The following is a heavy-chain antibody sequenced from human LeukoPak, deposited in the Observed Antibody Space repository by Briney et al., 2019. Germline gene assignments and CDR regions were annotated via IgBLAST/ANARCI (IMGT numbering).Heavy chain of an antibody. J-gene: IGHJ4*02. Sequence: GESLKISCKGSGYSFTSYWIGWVRQMPGKGLEWMGIIYPGDSDTRYSPSFQGQVTISADKSISTAYLQWSSLKASDTAMYYCASSGPVETATMNSFDYWGQGTLDTVSS. CDR1: GYSFTSYW. D-gene: IGHD5-24*01. CDR2: IYPGDSDT. V-gene: IGHV5-51*01. CDR3: ASSGPVETATMNSFDY.